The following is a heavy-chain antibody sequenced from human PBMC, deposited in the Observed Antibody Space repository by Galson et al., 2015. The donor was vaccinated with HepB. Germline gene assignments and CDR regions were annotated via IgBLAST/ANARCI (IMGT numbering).Heavy chain of an antibody. J-gene: IGHJ4*02. CDR1: GFTFSNAW. CDR3: TTVRLYYYGSGSYYWEDY. D-gene: IGHD3-10*01. CDR2: IKSKTDGGTT. V-gene: IGHV3-15*01. Sequence: SLRLSCAASGFTFSNAWMSWVRQAPGKGLEWVGRIKSKTDGGTTDYAAPVKGRFTISRDDSKNTLYLQMNSLKTEDTAVYYCTTVRLYYYGSGSYYWEDYWGQGTLVTVSS.